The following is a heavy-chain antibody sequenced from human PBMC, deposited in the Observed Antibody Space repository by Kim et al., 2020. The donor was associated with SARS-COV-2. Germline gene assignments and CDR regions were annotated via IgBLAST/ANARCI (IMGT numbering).Heavy chain of an antibody. D-gene: IGHD3-16*01. J-gene: IGHJ4*02. CDR1: GGTFSSYA. V-gene: IGHV1-69*13. CDR3: ARGTTARLYYFDY. CDR2: IIPIFGTA. Sequence: SVKVSCKASGGTFSSYAISWVRQAPGQGLEWMGGIIPIFGTANYAQKFQGRVTITADESTSTAYMELSSLRSEDTAVYYCARGTTARLYYFDYWGQGTLVTVSS.